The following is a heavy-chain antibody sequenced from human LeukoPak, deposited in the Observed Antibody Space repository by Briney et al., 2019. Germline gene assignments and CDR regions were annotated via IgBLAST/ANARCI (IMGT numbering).Heavy chain of an antibody. CDR1: GFTFNNDW. J-gene: IGHJ4*02. V-gene: IGHV3-15*01. CDR2: IKSKTDGGTA. Sequence: GGSLRLSCAASGFTFNNDWMSWVRQAPGKGLEWVGLIKSKTDGGTADYVAPVKGRFTISRDDSKNTLFLQMNSLKTADTAVYYCTTRTTVTTMGTDYWGQGTLVTVSS. CDR3: TTRTTVTTMGTDY. D-gene: IGHD4-17*01.